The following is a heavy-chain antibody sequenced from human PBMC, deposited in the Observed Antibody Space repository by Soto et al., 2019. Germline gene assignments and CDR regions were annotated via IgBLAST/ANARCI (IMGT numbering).Heavy chain of an antibody. CDR1: GDTFTSYY. D-gene: IGHD6-19*01. Sequence: ASVKVSCKAPGDTFTSYYLNWVRQAPGQGLEWMGWISAYNGNTNYAQKLQGRVTMTTDTSTSTAYMELRSLRSDDTAVYYCARDSSGSDYWGQGTLVTVSS. CDR2: ISAYNGNT. V-gene: IGHV1-18*04. J-gene: IGHJ4*02. CDR3: ARDSSGSDY.